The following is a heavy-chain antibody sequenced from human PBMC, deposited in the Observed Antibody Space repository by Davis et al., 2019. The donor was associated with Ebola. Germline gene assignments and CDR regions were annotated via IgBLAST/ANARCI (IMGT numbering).Heavy chain of an antibody. CDR1: GYTFTDYY. CDR2: INPNSGAT. D-gene: IGHD6-6*01. Sequence: AASVKVSCKASGYTFTDYYMHWVRQAPGQGLEWMGRINPNSGATTYAQKFQGRVTMTRDTSISTAYMELSSLRSEDTAVYYCARERQLGQNYYYGMDVWGKGTTVTVSS. V-gene: IGHV1-2*06. J-gene: IGHJ6*04. CDR3: ARERQLGQNYYYGMDV.